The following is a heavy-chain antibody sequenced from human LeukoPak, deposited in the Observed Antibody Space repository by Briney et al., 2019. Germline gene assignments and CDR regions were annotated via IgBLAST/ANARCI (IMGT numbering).Heavy chain of an antibody. CDR1: GFTFSRHG. V-gene: IGHV3-33*01. D-gene: IGHD3-22*01. J-gene: IGHJ4*02. CDR2: IAYDGRIA. Sequence: GRSLRLSCAASGFTFSRHGMQWVRLAPGKGLEWVAFIAYDGRIANYADSVKGRFTISRDNSKNTVYLQMNSLRAEDTAVYCCARFTGGDSSGYYEDWGQGTLVTVSS. CDR3: ARFTGGDSSGYYED.